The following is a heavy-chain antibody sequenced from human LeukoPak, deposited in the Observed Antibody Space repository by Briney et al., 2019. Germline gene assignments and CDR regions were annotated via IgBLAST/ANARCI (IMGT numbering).Heavy chain of an antibody. D-gene: IGHD3-10*01. V-gene: IGHV3-74*01. J-gene: IGHJ4*02. CDR1: GFTFWNYW. CDR2: ISPDGTTT. Sequence: GGSLRLSCAASGFTFWNYWMHWVRKAPGKGLEWVSRISPDGTTTAFADSVEGRFAVSRDNAKNTVTLQMNSLRAEDTAVYYCAKDRIWFGELLGGYYFDYWGQGTLVTVSS. CDR3: AKDRIWFGELLGGYYFDY.